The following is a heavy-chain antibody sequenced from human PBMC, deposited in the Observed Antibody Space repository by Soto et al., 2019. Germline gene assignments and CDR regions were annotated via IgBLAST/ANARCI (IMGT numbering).Heavy chain of an antibody. CDR2: ISYDGSNK. CDR1: EFTFSRYA. V-gene: IGHV3-30-3*01. J-gene: IGHJ4*02. Sequence: GGSPRLSCAASEFTFSRYAMHWVRQAPGKGLEWVAVISYDGSNKYYADSVKGRFTISRDNSKNTLYLQMNSLRAEDTAVYYCARGRATVVNRATYYFDYWGQGT. D-gene: IGHD4-17*01. CDR3: ARGRATVVNRATYYFDY.